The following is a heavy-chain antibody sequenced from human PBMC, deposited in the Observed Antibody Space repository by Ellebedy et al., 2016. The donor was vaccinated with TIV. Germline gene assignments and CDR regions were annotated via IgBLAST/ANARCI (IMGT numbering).Heavy chain of an antibody. CDR3: ARGGGCGGGNCSSRHDWYFDL. CDR1: GYTFTSYD. D-gene: IGHD2-15*01. CDR2: MNPNSGNT. Sequence: AASVKVSCKASGYTFTSYDINWVRQATGQGLEWMGWMNPNSGNTGYAQKFQGRVTMTRDTSTSTVYMDLSGLRSEDTAVYFCARGGGCGGGNCSSRHDWYFDLWGRGTLVTVSS. J-gene: IGHJ2*01. V-gene: IGHV1-8*01.